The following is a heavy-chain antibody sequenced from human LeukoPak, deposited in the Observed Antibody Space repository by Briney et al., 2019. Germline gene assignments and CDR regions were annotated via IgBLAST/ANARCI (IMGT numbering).Heavy chain of an antibody. J-gene: IGHJ2*01. V-gene: IGHV3-9*03. CDR1: GFTLDDYA. Sequence: GGSLRLSCVGSGFTLDDYAMHWVRQAPGKGLEWVSGINWNSGGTRYAASVKGRFTISRDNAKKSLYLQMNSLRAEDMALYYCAKTSTSYCAGDCLPGYFDLWGRGTLVTVSS. CDR3: AKTSTSYCAGDCLPGYFDL. CDR2: INWNSGGT. D-gene: IGHD2-21*02.